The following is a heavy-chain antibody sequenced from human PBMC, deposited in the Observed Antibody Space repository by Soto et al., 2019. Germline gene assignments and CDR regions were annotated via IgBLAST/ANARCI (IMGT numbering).Heavy chain of an antibody. CDR1: GFTFSSYE. D-gene: IGHD1-26*01. CDR2: IGISGNTI. CDR3: VRDLVGAPAFDF. V-gene: IGHV3-48*03. J-gene: IGHJ4*02. Sequence: EVQLVESGGGLVQPGGSLRLSCAASGFTFSSYEMNWVRQAPGKGLEWVSYIGISGNTIYFAESLKGRFNISRDKAKNSLFLQMNSLPAEDTTGYYCVRDLVGAPAFDFWVQGTLVTVSS.